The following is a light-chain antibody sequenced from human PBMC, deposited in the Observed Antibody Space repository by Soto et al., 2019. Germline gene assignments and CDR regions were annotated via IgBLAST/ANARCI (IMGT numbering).Light chain of an antibody. CDR2: DAS. CDR3: QQYETFSGT. CDR1: QDISNY. V-gene: IGKV1-13*02. Sequence: IQLTLSPSSLSASVGYSVAITCRASQDISNYLNWYQQKQGEAPKLLIYDASALPRGVPSRFSGSGYGTKFTLTIASLQTDDFATYYCQQYETFSGTFGPGTKVDIK. J-gene: IGKJ1*01.